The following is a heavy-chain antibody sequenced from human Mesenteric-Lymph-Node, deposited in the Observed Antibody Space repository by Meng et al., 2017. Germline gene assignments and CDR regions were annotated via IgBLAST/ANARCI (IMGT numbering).Heavy chain of an antibody. D-gene: IGHD3-3*01. CDR2: IGADGTEI. CDR1: GFTFNNYA. J-gene: IGHJ4*02. Sequence: GGSLRLSCDSSGFTFNNYAMAWVRQAPGEGLEWVSVIGADGTEIQYADSVKGRFTISRDNSKNTLYLQMNSLRAEDTAVYYCARDLESGTTIFGVVDYWGQGTLVTVSS. V-gene: IGHV3-23*01. CDR3: ARDLESGTTIFGVVDY.